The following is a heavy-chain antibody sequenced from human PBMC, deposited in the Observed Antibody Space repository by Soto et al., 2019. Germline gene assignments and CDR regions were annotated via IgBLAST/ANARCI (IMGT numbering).Heavy chain of an antibody. J-gene: IGHJ4*02. V-gene: IGHV4-4*01. Sequence: QVQLQESGPGLVKPSGTLSLTCAVSGGSISSSNWWSWVRQPPGKGLEWIGETHHSGPTNYNPSLKSRVTRPVDKSQNQFSLKLCSVTAADTALYCCAREGSGTSFFDYWGQGALVTVSS. CDR2: THHSGPT. CDR1: GGSISSSNW. CDR3: AREGSGTSFFDY. D-gene: IGHD3-10*01.